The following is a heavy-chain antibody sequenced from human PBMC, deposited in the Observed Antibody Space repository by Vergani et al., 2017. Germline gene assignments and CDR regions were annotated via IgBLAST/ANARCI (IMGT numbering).Heavy chain of an antibody. CDR1: GYSISSGYY. J-gene: IGHJ4*02. CDR2: IYHSGST. Sequence: QVQLQESGPGLVKPSETLSLTCAVSGYSISSGYYWGWIRQPPGKGLEWIGSIYHSGSTYYNPSLKSRVTISVDRSKNQFSLKLSSVTAADTAVYYCARGGITIFGVVTAFDYWGQGTLVTVSS. CDR3: ARGGITIFGVVTAFDY. D-gene: IGHD3-3*01. V-gene: IGHV4-38-2*01.